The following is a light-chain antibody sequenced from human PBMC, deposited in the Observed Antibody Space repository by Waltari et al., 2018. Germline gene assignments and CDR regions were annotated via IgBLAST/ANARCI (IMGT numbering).Light chain of an antibody. CDR2: GAS. J-gene: IGKJ2*01. CDR1: QSVRSS. CDR3: QQYNNWPPYT. V-gene: IGKV3D-15*01. Sequence: EVVITQSPATLAVSPGERATLSARARQSVRSSLAWYQQKPGKAPRLLLYGASTRATGIPDRFSGSGSGTEFTLTISSLQSEDFAIYYCQQYNNWPPYTFGQGTKLEIK.